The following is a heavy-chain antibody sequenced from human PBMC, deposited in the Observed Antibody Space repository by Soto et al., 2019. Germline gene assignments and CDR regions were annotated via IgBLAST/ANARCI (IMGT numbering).Heavy chain of an antibody. D-gene: IGHD3-3*01. V-gene: IGHV1-24*01. J-gene: IGHJ6*02. CDR1: GYTLTELS. CDR3: AASAAIFGGPQYYGMDV. Sequence: ASVKVSCKVSGYTLTELSMHWVRQAPGKGLEWMGGFDPEDGETIYAQKFQGRVTMTEDTSTDTAYMELSSLRSEDTAFYYCAASAAIFGGPQYYGMDVWGQGTTVTVSS. CDR2: FDPEDGET.